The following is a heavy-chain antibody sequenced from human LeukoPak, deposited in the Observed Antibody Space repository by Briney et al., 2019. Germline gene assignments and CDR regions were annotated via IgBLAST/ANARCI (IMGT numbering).Heavy chain of an antibody. CDR3: ARNSSDWYGYMDV. CDR1: GYTFTSYG. J-gene: IGHJ6*04. Sequence: ASVKVSCKASGYTFTSYGISWVRQAPGQGLEWMGWISTYNGYANYVQKFQGRVIMTTETSTNTAYMELGSLRSDDTAVYYCARNSSDWYGYMDVWGKGTTVTVSS. CDR2: ISTYNGYA. V-gene: IGHV1-18*01. D-gene: IGHD6-19*01.